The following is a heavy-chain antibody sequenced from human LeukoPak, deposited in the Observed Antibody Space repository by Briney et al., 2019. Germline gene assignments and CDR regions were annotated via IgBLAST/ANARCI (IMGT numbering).Heavy chain of an antibody. CDR2: INGDGRIT. V-gene: IGHV3-74*01. Sequence: GGSLRLSCAASGFTFSSYWMLWVRQAPGQGLVWVSHINGDGRITNYGDSVKGRFTISRDNAKNILYLQMNSLRAEDTALYYCARDSPRTGPWGQGILVTVSS. D-gene: IGHD1-1*01. CDR3: ARDSPRTGP. J-gene: IGHJ5*02. CDR1: GFTFSSYW.